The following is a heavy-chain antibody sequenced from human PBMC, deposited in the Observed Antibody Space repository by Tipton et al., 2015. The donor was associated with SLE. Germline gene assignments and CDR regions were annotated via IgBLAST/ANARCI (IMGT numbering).Heavy chain of an antibody. CDR3: ARGRQNDY. J-gene: IGHJ4*02. CDR1: GGSFSNYY. V-gene: IGHV4-34*01. CDR2: INHSGST. Sequence: AGLVKPSETLSLTCAVYGGSFSNYYWSWIRQPPGKGLEWIGEINHSGSTNYNPSLKSRVTISLDTSKNQFSLRLSSVTAADTAVYYCARGRQNDYWGQGTLVTVSS.